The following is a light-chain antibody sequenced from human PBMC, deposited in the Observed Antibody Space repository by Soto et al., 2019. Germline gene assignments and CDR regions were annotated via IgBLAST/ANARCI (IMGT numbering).Light chain of an antibody. CDR3: SSYTSSSTRV. V-gene: IGLV2-14*01. J-gene: IGLJ3*02. CDR2: EVS. CDR1: SSDVGGYNY. Sequence: QSALTQPASVSGSPGQSITISCTGTSSDVGGYNYVSWDQQHPGKAPKFMIYEVSNRPSGVSNRFSGSKSGNTASLTISGLQAEDEADYYCSSYTSSSTRVFGGGTKLTVL.